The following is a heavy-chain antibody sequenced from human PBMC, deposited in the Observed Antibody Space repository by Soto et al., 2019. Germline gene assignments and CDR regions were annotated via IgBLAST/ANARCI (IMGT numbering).Heavy chain of an antibody. CDR1: GFTFSSYA. CDR2: ISYDGSNK. V-gene: IGHV3-30-3*01. D-gene: IGHD5-12*01. CDR3: AREVDSGYDPKTSYYYGMGV. J-gene: IGHJ6*02. Sequence: QVQLVESGGGVVQPGRSLRLSCAASGFTFSSYAMHWVRQAPGKGLEWVAVISYDGSNKYYADSVKGRFTISRDNSKNTLYLQMNSLRDEDTAVYYCAREVDSGYDPKTSYYYGMGVWGQGTTVTVSS.